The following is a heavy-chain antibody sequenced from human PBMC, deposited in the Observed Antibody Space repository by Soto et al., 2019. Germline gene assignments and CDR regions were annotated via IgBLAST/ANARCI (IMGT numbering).Heavy chain of an antibody. CDR3: ARVSAP. CDR1: GGSISSGGYS. CDR2: SYHSGST. V-gene: IGHV4-30-2*01. Sequence: QLPLQESGSGLVKPSQTLSLTCAVSGGSISSGGYSWGWIRQPPGKGLEWIGYSYHSGSTYYNPSLKTRVTISVDRSKNWLSLKLSSVTAADTAVYYWARVSAPWGQGTLVTVSS. J-gene: IGHJ5*02.